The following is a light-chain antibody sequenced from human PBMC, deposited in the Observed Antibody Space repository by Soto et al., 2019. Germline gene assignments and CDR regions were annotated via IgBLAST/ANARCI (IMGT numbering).Light chain of an antibody. Sequence: QSVLTQPRSVSGSPGQSVTISCTGTSGDVGGYDYVSWYQQYPGKAPKLMIYDVTKRPSGVPDRFSGSKSGNTASLTISGLQGEDEADYYCCSYAGNFVFGTGTKVTVL. J-gene: IGLJ1*01. CDR3: CSYAGNFV. V-gene: IGLV2-11*01. CDR1: SGDVGGYDY. CDR2: DVT.